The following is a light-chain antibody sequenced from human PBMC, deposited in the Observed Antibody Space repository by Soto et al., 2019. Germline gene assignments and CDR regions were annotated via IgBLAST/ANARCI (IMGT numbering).Light chain of an antibody. CDR2: NNN. CDR3: AAWDDSLNGSYV. CDR1: SSNIGSNS. J-gene: IGLJ1*01. Sequence: QSVLTQPPSASETPGQRVTISCSGSSSNIGSNSVNWYQQLPGAAPKLLIYNNNQRPSGVPDRFSGSKSGTSASLAISGLQSDDEADYYCAAWDDSLNGSYVFGAGTKLTVL. V-gene: IGLV1-44*01.